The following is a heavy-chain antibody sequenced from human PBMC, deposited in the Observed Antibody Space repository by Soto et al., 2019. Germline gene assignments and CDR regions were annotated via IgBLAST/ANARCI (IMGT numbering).Heavy chain of an antibody. D-gene: IGHD6-19*01. CDR3: ARYQPYSAGYYYFDH. CDR1: GYNFTTYG. J-gene: IGHJ4*02. V-gene: IGHV1-18*01. CDR2: ISGHNGHT. Sequence: QVQLVQSGAEVKKPGASVKVSCKTSGYNFTTYGVSWVRQAPGQGLEWMGWISGHNGHTNYAQTFQCRVTMTTDTSTTPAYMELRSLRSAATAVYYCARYQPYSAGYYYFDHWGQGTLAIVTS.